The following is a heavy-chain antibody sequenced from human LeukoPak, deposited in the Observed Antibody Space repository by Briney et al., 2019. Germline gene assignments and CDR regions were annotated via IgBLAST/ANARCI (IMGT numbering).Heavy chain of an antibody. CDR3: ARDLHYYVAMDV. J-gene: IGHJ6*02. CDR2: ISGSGGST. V-gene: IGHV3-23*01. Sequence: GGSLRLSCAAPGFTFSSYAMSWVRQAPGKGLEWVSAISGSGGSTYYADSVKGRFTISRDNSKSMLFLQLNSLRAEDTALYYCARDLHYYVAMDVWGQGTTVTVSS. D-gene: IGHD3-10*02. CDR1: GFTFSSYA.